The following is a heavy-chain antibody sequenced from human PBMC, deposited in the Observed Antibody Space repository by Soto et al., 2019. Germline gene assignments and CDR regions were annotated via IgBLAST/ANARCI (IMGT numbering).Heavy chain of an antibody. CDR3: ARDLWGYCGTDCYPLDV. J-gene: IGHJ6*02. D-gene: IGHD2-21*02. CDR1: GGSISGYY. CDR2: MYNTGST. Sequence: QVQLQESGPGLVKPSETLSLTCTVSGGSISGYYWSWIRQPPGKGLEWIGYMYNTGSTVYNPSFKSRVTISVDPSKNQFSLELNSVTAADTAVYYCARDLWGYCGTDCYPLDVWGQGTTVTVSS. V-gene: IGHV4-59*01.